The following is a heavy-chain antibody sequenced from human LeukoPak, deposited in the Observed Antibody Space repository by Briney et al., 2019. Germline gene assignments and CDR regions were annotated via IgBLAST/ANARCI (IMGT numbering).Heavy chain of an antibody. V-gene: IGHV4-59*12. D-gene: IGHD3-10*01. Sequence: SETLSLTCTVSGGSISNYYWSWIRQPPGKGLEWIGYIYYSGSTDYSPSLKSRVTISVDTSKNQFSLKLSSVTAADTAVYYCARGRDLITMVRGVLFQFWGQGTLVTVSS. CDR1: GGSISNYY. J-gene: IGHJ4*02. CDR3: ARGRDLITMVRGVLFQF. CDR2: IYYSGST.